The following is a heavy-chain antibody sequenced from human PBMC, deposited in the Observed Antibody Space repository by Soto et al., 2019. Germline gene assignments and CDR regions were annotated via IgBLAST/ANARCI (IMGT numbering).Heavy chain of an antibody. CDR1: GGSISNGYYY. CDR3: ARGMTEEQIFYYFDY. CDR2: IYHSGRT. V-gene: IGHV4-31*03. J-gene: IGHJ4*02. D-gene: IGHD3-9*01. Sequence: SETLSLTCTVSGGSISNGYYYWSWVRQNPGKGLEWIGHIYHSGRTYYNPSLKSRVTISVDTSKNQFYLSLRSVTAADTAVYYCARGMTEEQIFYYFDYWGQGALVSVSS.